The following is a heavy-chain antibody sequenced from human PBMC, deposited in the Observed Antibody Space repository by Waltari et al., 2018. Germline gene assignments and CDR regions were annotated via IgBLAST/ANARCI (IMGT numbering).Heavy chain of an antibody. V-gene: IGHV4-34*01. J-gene: IGHJ6*03. CDR3: ARLGYYGSGSYYDYNYYYYMDV. CDR2: INHSGST. D-gene: IGHD3-10*01. Sequence: QVQLQQWGAGLLKPSETLSLTCAVYGGSFSGYYWSWIRQPPGKGLEWIGEINHSGSTNYNPSLKSRVTISVDTSKNQFSLKLSSVTAADTAVYYCARLGYYGSGSYYDYNYYYYMDVWGKGTTVTVSS. CDR1: GGSFSGYY.